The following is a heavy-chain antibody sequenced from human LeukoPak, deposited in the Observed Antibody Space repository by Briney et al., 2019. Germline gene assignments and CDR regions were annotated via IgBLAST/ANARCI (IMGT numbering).Heavy chain of an antibody. CDR3: GKTTVGYSSGQKPAWPVDY. CDR2: IFGSGGSP. V-gene: IGHV3-23*01. CDR1: GFTFGSHA. Sequence: QPGRSLRLSCEAPGFTFGSHAMYWVRQAPGKGLEWVAGIFGSGGSPHYADPVKGRFTISRDNSRNTVYLQINSLRAEDTAVYYCGKTTVGYSSGQKPAWPVDYWGQGTLVTVSS. J-gene: IGHJ4*02. D-gene: IGHD5-18*01.